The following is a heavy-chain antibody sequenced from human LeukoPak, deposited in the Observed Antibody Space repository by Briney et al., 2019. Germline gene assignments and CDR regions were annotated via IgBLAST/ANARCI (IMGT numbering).Heavy chain of an antibody. J-gene: IGHJ6*02. CDR2: IIPIFGTA. CDR3: ARAGEGRVTPYLDSYYYGMDV. D-gene: IGHD2-21*02. CDR1: GGTFSSYA. Sequence: ASVKVSCKASGGTFSSYAISWVRQAPGQGLEWMGGIIPIFGTANYAQKFQGRVTITADESTSTAYMELSSLRSEDTAVYYCARAGEGRVTPYLDSYYYGMDVWGQGTTVTVSS. V-gene: IGHV1-69*13.